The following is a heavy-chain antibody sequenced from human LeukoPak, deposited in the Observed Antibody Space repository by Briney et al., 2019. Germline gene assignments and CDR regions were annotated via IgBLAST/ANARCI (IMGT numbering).Heavy chain of an antibody. CDR1: GGTFSSYA. CDR3: AREPRLEAATTAWFDP. D-gene: IGHD2-15*01. CDR2: IIPIFGTA. V-gene: IGHV1-69*06. J-gene: IGHJ5*02. Sequence: SVKVSCKASGGTFSSYAISWVRQAPGQGREWMGGIIPIFGTANYAQKFQGRVTITADKSTSTAYMELSSLRSEDTAVYYCAREPRLEAATTAWFDPWGQGTLVTVSS.